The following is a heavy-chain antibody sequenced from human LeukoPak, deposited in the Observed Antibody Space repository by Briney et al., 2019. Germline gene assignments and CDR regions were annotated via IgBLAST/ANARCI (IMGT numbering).Heavy chain of an antibody. CDR2: ISTYNGNT. D-gene: IGHD3-10*01. CDR3: ARSTYGGIPFDI. J-gene: IGHJ3*02. CDR1: DTFTSYG. V-gene: IGHV1-18*04. Sequence: GASVKVSCKASDTFTSYGISWVRQAPGQGPEWMGWISTYNGNTNYAQKLQGRVTMTTDTSTSTAYTELRSLRSDDTAVYYCARSTYGGIPFDIWGQGTKVTVSS.